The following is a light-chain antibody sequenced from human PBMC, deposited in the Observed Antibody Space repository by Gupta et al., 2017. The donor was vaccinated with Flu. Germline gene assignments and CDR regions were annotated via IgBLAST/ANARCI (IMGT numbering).Light chain of an antibody. V-gene: IGKV2-28*01. CDR3: MQALQTPPT. CDR2: LGS. J-gene: IGKJ1*01. CDR1: QSLLQSNGYNY. Sequence: IVMTQSPLSLPVTPGEPASISCRSSQSLLQSNGYNYLDWYLQKPGQSPQLLIYLGSNRASGVPDRFSGSGSGTDFTLQLSRVEAEDVGIYYCMQALQTPPTFGQGTKVEIK.